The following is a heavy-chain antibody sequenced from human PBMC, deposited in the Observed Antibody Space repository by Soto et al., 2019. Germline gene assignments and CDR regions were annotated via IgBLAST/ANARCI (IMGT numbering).Heavy chain of an antibody. CDR1: GYTFTSYG. CDR3: ARDLEPYYYDSSGFDY. Sequence: ASVKVSCKASGYTFTSYGISWVRQAPGQGLEWMGWISAYNGNTNYAQKLQGRVTMTTDTSTSTAYMELRSLRSDDTAVYYCARDLEPYYYDSSGFDYWGQGTLVTVPS. CDR2: ISAYNGNT. J-gene: IGHJ4*02. D-gene: IGHD3-22*01. V-gene: IGHV1-18*04.